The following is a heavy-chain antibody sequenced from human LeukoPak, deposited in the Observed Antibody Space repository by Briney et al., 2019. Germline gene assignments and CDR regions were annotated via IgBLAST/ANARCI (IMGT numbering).Heavy chain of an antibody. CDR2: IDPSDSYT. D-gene: IGHD3-3*01. J-gene: IGHJ5*02. Sequence: KVSCKASGYTFTGYYMHWVRQAPGQGLEWMGRIDPSDSYTNYSPSFQGHVTISADKSISTAYLQWSSLKASDTAMYYCARLKVRFLEWSSGWFDPWGQGTLVTVSS. CDR1: GYTFTGYY. V-gene: IGHV5-10-1*01. CDR3: ARLKVRFLEWSSGWFDP.